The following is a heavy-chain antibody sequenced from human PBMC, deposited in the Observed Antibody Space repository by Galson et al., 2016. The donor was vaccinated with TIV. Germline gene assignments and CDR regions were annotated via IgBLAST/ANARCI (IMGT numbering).Heavy chain of an antibody. J-gene: IGHJ5*02. Sequence: SLRLSCAASGFKFSDYWMHWVRQAPGKGLVWVSCINSDSTIITYADSVGGRFTISRDNAKNTLYLQMNSLRVEDTAVYYCSLTNWFNPWGQGTLVTVSS. CDR3: SLTNWFNP. D-gene: IGHD1-1*01. V-gene: IGHV3-74*03. CDR1: GFKFSDYW. CDR2: INSDSTII.